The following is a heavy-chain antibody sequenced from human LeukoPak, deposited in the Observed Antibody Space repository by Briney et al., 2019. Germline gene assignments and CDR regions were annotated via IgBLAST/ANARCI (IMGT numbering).Heavy chain of an antibody. CDR2: INHSGST. CDR1: GGSFSGYY. Sequence: SETLSLTCAVYGGSFSGYYWSWIRQPPGKGLEWIGEINHSGSTNYTPSLKSRVTISVDTSKNQFSLKLRSVTAADTAVYYCAGRMGVWGSYRFYYYYYMDVWGKGTTVTISS. CDR3: AGRMGVWGSYRFYYYYYMDV. D-gene: IGHD3-16*02. J-gene: IGHJ6*03. V-gene: IGHV4-34*01.